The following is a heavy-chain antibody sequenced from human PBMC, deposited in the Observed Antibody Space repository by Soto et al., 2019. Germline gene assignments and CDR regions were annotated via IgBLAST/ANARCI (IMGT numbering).Heavy chain of an antibody. J-gene: IGHJ4*02. V-gene: IGHV1-18*01. CDR1: GYSFTSKG. CDR2: ISVHNGNA. CDR3: ARRWYYFGNSAFYYYFDH. Sequence: QVQLVQSGAEIKKPGASVKVSCKASGYSFTSKGIAWVRQAPGQGPEWMGWISVHNGNANYAQKFQDRVTMTPGTSTSTADPELRTLTSDDTAVYCCARRWYYFGNSAFYYYFDHWGQGTLVTVSS. D-gene: IGHD3-22*01.